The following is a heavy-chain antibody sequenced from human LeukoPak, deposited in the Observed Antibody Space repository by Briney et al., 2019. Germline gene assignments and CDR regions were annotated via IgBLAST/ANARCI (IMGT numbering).Heavy chain of an antibody. V-gene: IGHV1-18*01. J-gene: IGHJ6*03. CDR3: ARVQYYYGSGKGYYYYYMDV. Sequence: EASVKVSCKASGYTFTSYGISWVRQAPGQGLEWMGWISAYNGNTNYAQKLQGRVTMTTDTSTSTAYMELRSLRSDDTAVYYCARVQYYYGSGKGYYYYYMDVWGKGTTVTISS. D-gene: IGHD3-10*01. CDR1: GYTFTSYG. CDR2: ISAYNGNT.